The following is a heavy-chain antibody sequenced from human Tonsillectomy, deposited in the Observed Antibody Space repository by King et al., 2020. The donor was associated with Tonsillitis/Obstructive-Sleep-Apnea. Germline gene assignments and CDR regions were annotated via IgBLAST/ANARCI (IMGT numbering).Heavy chain of an antibody. CDR3: ARNFGDPDY. J-gene: IGHJ4*02. V-gene: IGHV3-20*04. CDR2: INWNGDST. D-gene: IGHD4-17*01. Sequence: VQLVESRGGVVRPGGSLRLSCAASGFTFDDYGMSWVRHVPGKGLEWISGINWNGDSTSYADSVKGRFAIFRDNTRNSLYLQMNTLRAEDTAFYYCARNFGDPDYWGQGTLVTVSS. CDR1: GFTFDDYG.